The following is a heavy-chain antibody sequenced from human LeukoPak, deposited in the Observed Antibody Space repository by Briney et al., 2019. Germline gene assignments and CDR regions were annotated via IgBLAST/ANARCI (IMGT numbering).Heavy chain of an antibody. CDR1: GGTFSSYA. J-gene: IGHJ5*02. CDR3: ARAGCSSTSCSSQYNWFDP. CDR2: IIPIFGTA. Sequence: ASVKVSCRASGGTFSSYAISWVRQAPGQGLEWMGGIIPIFGTANYAQKFQGRVTITADASTSTAYMELSSLRSEDTAVYYCARAGCSSTSCSSQYNWFDPWGQGTLVTVSS. D-gene: IGHD2-2*01. V-gene: IGHV1-69*13.